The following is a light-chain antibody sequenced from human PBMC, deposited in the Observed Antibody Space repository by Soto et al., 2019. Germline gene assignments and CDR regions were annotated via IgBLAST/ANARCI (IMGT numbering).Light chain of an antibody. CDR3: SSYTSSSTPSV. CDR1: SSDVGGSKY. V-gene: IGLV2-14*01. CDR2: EVT. J-gene: IGLJ1*01. Sequence: QSVLTQSASVSGSPGQSITISCTGSSSDVGGSKYVSWYQQYPGKAPKLMIYEVTNRPSGVSNRFSGSKSGNTASLTVSGLQAEDEADYYCSSYTSSSTPSVFGSGPKVTVL.